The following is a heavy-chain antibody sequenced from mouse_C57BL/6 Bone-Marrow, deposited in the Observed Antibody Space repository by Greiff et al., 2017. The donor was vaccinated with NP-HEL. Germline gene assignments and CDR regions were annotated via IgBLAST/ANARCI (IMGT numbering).Heavy chain of an antibody. Sequence: VQLQQSGAELVKPGASVKLSCKASGYTFTEYTIHWVKQRSGQGLEWIGWFYPGSGSIKYNEKFKDKATLTADKSSSTVYMELSRLTSEDSAVYFWARHEDRTVVATRAWFAYWGQGTLVTVSA. CDR1: GYTFTEYT. CDR3: ARHEDRTVVATRAWFAY. D-gene: IGHD1-1*01. CDR2: FYPGSGSI. V-gene: IGHV1-62-2*01. J-gene: IGHJ3*01.